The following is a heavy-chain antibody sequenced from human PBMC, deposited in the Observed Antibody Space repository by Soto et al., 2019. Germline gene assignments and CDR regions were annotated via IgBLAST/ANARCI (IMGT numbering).Heavy chain of an antibody. V-gene: IGHV4-31*03. Sequence: PSETLSLTCTVSGGSINSGAYYWSWIRQHPGKGLEWIGYIYYSGSTYYNPSLKSRVTISVDTSKNQFSLKLSSVTAADTAVYYCARAATPSSLFGVVTMVVWGQGTSVSVSS. CDR3: ARAATPSSLFGVVTMVV. CDR1: GGSINSGAYY. J-gene: IGHJ6*02. D-gene: IGHD3-3*01. CDR2: IYYSGST.